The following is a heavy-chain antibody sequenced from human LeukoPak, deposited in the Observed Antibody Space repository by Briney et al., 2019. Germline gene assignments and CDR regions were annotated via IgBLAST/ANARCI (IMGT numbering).Heavy chain of an antibody. CDR1: GFTFSSYT. Sequence: PGGSLRLSCAASGFTFSSYTMHWVRQAPGKGLEWVAVISFDGSNKYYADSVKGRFTISRDNSIDTLYLQMNSLRTEDTAVYYCARGRLLYFGKRGDYWGQGTLVTVSP. CDR2: ISFDGSNK. V-gene: IGHV3-30*04. CDR3: ARGRLLYFGKRGDY. D-gene: IGHD3-3*01. J-gene: IGHJ4*02.